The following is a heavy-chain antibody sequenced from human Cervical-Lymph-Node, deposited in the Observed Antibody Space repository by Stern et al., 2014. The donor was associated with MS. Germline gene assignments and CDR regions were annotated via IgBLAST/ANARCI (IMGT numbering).Heavy chain of an antibody. J-gene: IGHJ6*02. V-gene: IGHV3-74*01. CDR1: GFTFSNYW. CDR2: IDSDGSST. CDR3: VRDNYGVDV. Sequence: EMQLEESGGGLVQPGGSLRLSCTASGFTFSNYWMQWVRQAPGKGLVWVSHIDSDGSSTAYADSVKGRFTVSRDNAKSTLYLQMNSLGAEDTAVYYCVRDNYGVDVWGQGTTVTVSS.